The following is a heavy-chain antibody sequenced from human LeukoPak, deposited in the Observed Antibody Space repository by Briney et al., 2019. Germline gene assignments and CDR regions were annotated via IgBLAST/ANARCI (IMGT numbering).Heavy chain of an antibody. Sequence: PGGSLRLSCAASGFPFSRYAVHWVRQAPGQGLEWLGWINSKSDGTNYAQKFQGRVTMTRHTSITTAYMELSTLTSDDTAVYYCARDYGGLGYLSLFRFDYWGQGTLVTVSS. CDR1: GFPFSRYA. CDR3: ARDYGGLGYLSLFRFDY. J-gene: IGHJ4*02. V-gene: IGHV1-2*02. CDR2: INSKSDGT. D-gene: IGHD3-16*01.